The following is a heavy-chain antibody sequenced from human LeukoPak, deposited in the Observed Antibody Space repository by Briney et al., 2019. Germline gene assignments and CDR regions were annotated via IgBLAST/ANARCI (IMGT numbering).Heavy chain of an antibody. V-gene: IGHV4-30-4*01. CDR3: ARGLSIVGATGDY. Sequence: PSETLSLTCTVSGGSISSGDYYWSWIRQPPGKGLEWIGEINHSGSTNYNPSLKSRVTISVDTSKNQFSLKLSSVTAADTAVYYCARGLSIVGATGDYWGQGTLVTVSS. J-gene: IGHJ4*02. D-gene: IGHD1-26*01. CDR2: INHSGST. CDR1: GGSISSGDYY.